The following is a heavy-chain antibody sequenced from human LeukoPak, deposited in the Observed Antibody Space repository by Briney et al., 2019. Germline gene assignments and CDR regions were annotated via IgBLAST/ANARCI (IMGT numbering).Heavy chain of an antibody. CDR1: GFTFSNYW. Sequence: GGSLRLSCEGSGFTFSNYWMGWVRQAPGKGLQWVANIKTDGSEKYYVDSVKGRFTISRDNAKNSLYLQMNRLRAEDTAVYFCAKDSSSRGWYFEHWGQGTLVTVSS. D-gene: IGHD6-19*01. J-gene: IGHJ4*02. CDR2: IKTDGSEK. V-gene: IGHV3-7*01. CDR3: AKDSSSRGWYFEH.